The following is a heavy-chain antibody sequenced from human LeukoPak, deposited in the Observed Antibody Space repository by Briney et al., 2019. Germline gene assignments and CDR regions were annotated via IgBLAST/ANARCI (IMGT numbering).Heavy chain of an antibody. D-gene: IGHD2-2*01. V-gene: IGHV4-39*01. Sequence: PSEALSLTCTVPGGSISSSSYYWGWIRQPPGEGLEWIGNIYYSVSTYYNPSLKSRVPISVDPSKNQFSLNLSSVPAADTGVYYCARGAGGDIVIVPTAMGFDYWGQGTLVTVSS. J-gene: IGHJ4*02. CDR3: ARGAGGDIVIVPTAMGFDY. CDR1: GGSISSSSYY. CDR2: IYYSVST.